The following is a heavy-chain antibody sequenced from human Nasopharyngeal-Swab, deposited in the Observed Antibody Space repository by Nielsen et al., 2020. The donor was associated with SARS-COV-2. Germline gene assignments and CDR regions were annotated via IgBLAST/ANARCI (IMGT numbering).Heavy chain of an antibody. J-gene: IGHJ3*02. V-gene: IGHV1-18*01. D-gene: IGHD3-9*01. CDR2: ISAYNGNT. CDR3: ARVLYDVFTGGFYFRGTFDI. Sequence: WVRQAPGQGIEWLGWISAYNGNTNYAPKFQGRVTMTTDTSTSTAYLELRSLRSDDTATYYCARVLYDVFTGGFYFRGTFDIWGQGTVVTVSS.